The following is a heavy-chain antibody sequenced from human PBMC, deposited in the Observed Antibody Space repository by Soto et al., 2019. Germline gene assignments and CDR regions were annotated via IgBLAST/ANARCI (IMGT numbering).Heavy chain of an antibody. Sequence: GGSLRLSCSASGFTFSSYAMHWVRQAPGKGLEYVSAISSNGGSTYYADSVKGRFTISRDNSKNTPYLQMSSLRAEDTAVYYCVKELRDCSSTSCPEYYFDYWGQGTLVTVSS. CDR1: GFTFSSYA. J-gene: IGHJ4*02. CDR2: ISSNGGST. V-gene: IGHV3-64D*08. D-gene: IGHD2-2*01. CDR3: VKELRDCSSTSCPEYYFDY.